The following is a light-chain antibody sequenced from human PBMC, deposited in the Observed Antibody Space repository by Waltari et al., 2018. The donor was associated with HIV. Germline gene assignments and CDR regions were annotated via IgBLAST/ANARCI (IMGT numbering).Light chain of an antibody. Sequence: SYDLTQPPSLSVSPVQTASIPCSGAKLGHKYANWYQPKPGQSPVVVLYQDNKRPSEIPERFSGSNSGNTATLTISGTQAMDEADYYCQAWDRSTAIFGGGTKLTVL. V-gene: IGLV3-1*01. CDR1: KLGHKY. CDR2: QDN. CDR3: QAWDRSTAI. J-gene: IGLJ2*01.